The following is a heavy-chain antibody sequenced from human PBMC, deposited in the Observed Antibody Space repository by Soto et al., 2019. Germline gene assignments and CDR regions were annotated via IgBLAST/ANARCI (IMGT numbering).Heavy chain of an antibody. CDR1: GFTFSAHE. Sequence: GGSLRLSCVAYGFTFSAHEMNWVRQAPGEGLEWISYISGSGTAEYYADSVKGRFSISRDNAQNTLYLQMNGLKVEDTGIYYCAREGVYWGQGTLVTVSS. CDR3: AREGVY. V-gene: IGHV3-48*03. J-gene: IGHJ4*02. CDR2: ISGSGTAE. D-gene: IGHD2-8*01.